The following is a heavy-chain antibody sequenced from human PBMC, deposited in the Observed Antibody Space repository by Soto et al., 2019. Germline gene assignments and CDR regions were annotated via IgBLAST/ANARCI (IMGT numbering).Heavy chain of an antibody. CDR2: IYHSGST. J-gene: IGHJ3*02. V-gene: IGHV4-30-2*01. Sequence: SETLSLTCAVSGGSISSGAYSWSWIRHPPGKGLEWIGYIYHSGSTYYNPSLKSRVTISVDRSKNQFSLKLSSVTAADTAVYYCARAHGSGWGAFDIWGQGTMVTVSS. D-gene: IGHD3-10*01. CDR1: GGSISSGAYS. CDR3: ARAHGSGWGAFDI.